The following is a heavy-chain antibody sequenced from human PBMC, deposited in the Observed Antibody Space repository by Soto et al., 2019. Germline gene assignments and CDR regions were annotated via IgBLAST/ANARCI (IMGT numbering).Heavy chain of an antibody. CDR2: ISGSGGST. J-gene: IGHJ4*02. CDR3: AKDYNWNYYVLTSCFDY. Sequence: GGSLRLSCAASGFTFSSYAMSWVRQAPGKGLEWVSAISGSGGSTYYADSLKGRFTISRDNSKNTLYLQMNSLRAEDTAVYYCAKDYNWNYYVLTSCFDYWGQGTLVTVSS. V-gene: IGHV3-23*01. D-gene: IGHD1-7*01. CDR1: GFTFSSYA.